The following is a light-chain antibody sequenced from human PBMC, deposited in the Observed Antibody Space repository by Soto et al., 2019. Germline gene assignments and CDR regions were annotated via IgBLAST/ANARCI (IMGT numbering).Light chain of an antibody. J-gene: IGLJ2*01. Sequence: QSVLTQPASVSGSPGQSITISCTGTSSDVGSYNLVSWYQQHPGKAPKLMIYEVSKRPSGVSNRFSGSKSGNTASLTISGLPAEDEADYYCCSYAGSSTPVVFGGGTKVTVL. V-gene: IGLV2-23*02. CDR1: SSDVGSYNL. CDR3: CSYAGSSTPVV. CDR2: EVS.